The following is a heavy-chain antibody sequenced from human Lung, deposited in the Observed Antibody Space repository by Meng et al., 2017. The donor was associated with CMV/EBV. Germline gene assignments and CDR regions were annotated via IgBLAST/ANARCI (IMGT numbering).Heavy chain of an antibody. D-gene: IGHD3-22*01. CDR2: VIPMFGTT. J-gene: IGHJ4*02. CDR3: ARHAEDYCGSRGFSPYAH. Sequence: SVXVSXKASGGTFSTYVFSWVRQAPGQGLEWLGGVIPMFGTTNYEQKFQDRLTIKADDPTRTAYMDLSSLTSEDTAVYYCARHAEDYCGSRGFSPYAHWGQGXLVTVSS. CDR1: GGTFSTYV. V-gene: IGHV1-69*13.